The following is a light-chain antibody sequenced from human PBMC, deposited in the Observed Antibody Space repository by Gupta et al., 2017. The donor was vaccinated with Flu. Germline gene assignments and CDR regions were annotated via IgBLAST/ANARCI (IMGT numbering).Light chain of an antibody. CDR1: QSISMW. CDR2: KAS. V-gene: IGKV1-5*03. J-gene: IGKJ1*01. CDR3: QQYKSVWT. Sequence: SPSILSASVGDRGTIPWQASQSISMWLAWYQQKPGEAPKLLVYKASSVQSGVPSRFSGSGSGTEFTLTSSGLQPDDCATYYCQQYKSVWTFGQGTKVEIK.